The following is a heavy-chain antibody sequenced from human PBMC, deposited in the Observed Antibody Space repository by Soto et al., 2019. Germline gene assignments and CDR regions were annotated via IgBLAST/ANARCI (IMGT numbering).Heavy chain of an antibody. D-gene: IGHD3-16*01. J-gene: IGHJ4*02. V-gene: IGHV4-34*01. CDR2: INDSGST. Sequence: SETLSLTCAVSGGSFRGYFWSWIRQSPDKGLEWIGEINDSGSTYYNSSFKSRLTISVDTSKSQISLTLTSVTAADSAVYYCQGGDFWGQGTRVTVSS. CDR1: GGSFRGYF. CDR3: QGGDF.